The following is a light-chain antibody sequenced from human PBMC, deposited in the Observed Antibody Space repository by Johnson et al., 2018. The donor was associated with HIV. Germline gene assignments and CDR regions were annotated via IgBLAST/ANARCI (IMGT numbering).Light chain of an antibody. CDR2: ENN. CDR1: SSDMGNYA. Sequence: QSLLTQPPSVSAAPGQKVTISCSGSSSDMGNYAVSWYQQLPGTAPKLLIYENNKRPSGIPARFSGSKSGTSATLGITGLQAGDEADYYCGTWDSSLNGYVFATGTKVAVL. V-gene: IGLV1-51*02. CDR3: GTWDSSLNGYV. J-gene: IGLJ1*01.